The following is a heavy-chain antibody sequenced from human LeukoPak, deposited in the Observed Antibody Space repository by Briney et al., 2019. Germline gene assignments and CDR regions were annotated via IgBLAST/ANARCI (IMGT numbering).Heavy chain of an antibody. J-gene: IGHJ5*02. V-gene: IGHV4-59*01. Sequence: SETLSLTCTVSGGSISSYYWTWIRQPPRKGLELIGYIYYSGNTNYNPSLRSRVTIAIVTSKNQFSLILRSVAAADTAVYYCVGRISPNWFDPWGQGTLVTVSS. CDR3: VGRISPNWFDP. CDR2: IYYSGNT. CDR1: GGSISSYY.